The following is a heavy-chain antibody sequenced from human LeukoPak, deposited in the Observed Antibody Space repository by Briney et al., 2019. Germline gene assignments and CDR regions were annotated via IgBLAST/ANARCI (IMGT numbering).Heavy chain of an antibody. CDR3: ARDVTYDFWSGYWFDP. V-gene: IGHV1-2*02. CDR2: INPNSGGT. D-gene: IGHD3-3*01. J-gene: IGHJ5*02. CDR1: GYTFTGYY. Sequence: ASVKVSCKASGYTFTGYYMHWVRQAPGQGLEWMGWINPNSGGTNYAQKFQGRVTMTRDTSTSTVYMELSSLRSEDTAVYYCARDVTYDFWSGYWFDPWGQGTLVTVSS.